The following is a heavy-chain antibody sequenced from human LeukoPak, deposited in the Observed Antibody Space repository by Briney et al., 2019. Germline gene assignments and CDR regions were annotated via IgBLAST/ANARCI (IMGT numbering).Heavy chain of an antibody. CDR3: ASQTSGYSGYSSHY. V-gene: IGHV3-23*01. CDR2: ISASGGST. CDR1: GFTFSSYA. D-gene: IGHD5-12*01. J-gene: IGHJ4*02. Sequence: PGGSLRLSCAASGFTFSSYAMSWVRRAPGKGLDWVSAISASGGSTSYADSVKGRFTISRDNSKNTLYLQMNSLRAVDTAVYYCASQTSGYSGYSSHYWGQGTLVTVSS.